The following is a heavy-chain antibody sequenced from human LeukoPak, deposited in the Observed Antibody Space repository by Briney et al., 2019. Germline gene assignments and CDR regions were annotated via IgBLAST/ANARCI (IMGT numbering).Heavy chain of an antibody. CDR3: AKVREMDTILGKFDN. D-gene: IGHD5-24*01. J-gene: IGHJ5*02. CDR2: ISGNGGRT. CDR1: GFTFSSYA. V-gene: IGHV3-23*01. Sequence: PGGSLRLSCAASGFTFSSYAMSWVRQAPGKGLEWVSAISGNGGRTYYADSVKGRFTISRDNSKNALYLRMNSLRAEDTAVYYCAKVREMDTILGKFDNWGQGTLVTVSS.